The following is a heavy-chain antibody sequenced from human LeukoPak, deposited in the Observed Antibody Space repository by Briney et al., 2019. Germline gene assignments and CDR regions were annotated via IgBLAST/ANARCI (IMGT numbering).Heavy chain of an antibody. D-gene: IGHD2-2*01. Sequence: SGPTLVNPTQTLTLTCTFSGFPLSTSGVCVSWIRQPPGKALEWLARIDWDDDKYYSTSLKTRLTISKDTSKNQVVLTMTNMDPEDTATYYCARTTSSTSFNFDYWGPGTLVTVSS. CDR2: IDWDDDK. CDR1: GFPLSTSGVC. CDR3: ARTTSSTSFNFDY. V-gene: IGHV2-70*11. J-gene: IGHJ4*02.